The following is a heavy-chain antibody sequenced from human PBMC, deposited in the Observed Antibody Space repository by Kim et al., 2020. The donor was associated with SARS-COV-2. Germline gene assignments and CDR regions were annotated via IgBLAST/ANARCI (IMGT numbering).Heavy chain of an antibody. J-gene: IGHJ4*01. D-gene: IGHD3-10*01. CDR2: ISSSSSYI. Sequence: GGSLRLSCAASGFTFSSYSMNWVRQAPGKGLEWVSSISSSSSYIYYADSVQGRFTISRYNAKTSLYLHMNSLRAEDTAVSYCSSAAKGAGSITGESCYWG. V-gene: IGHV3-21*01. CDR1: GFTFSSYS. CDR3: SSAAKGAGSITGESCY.